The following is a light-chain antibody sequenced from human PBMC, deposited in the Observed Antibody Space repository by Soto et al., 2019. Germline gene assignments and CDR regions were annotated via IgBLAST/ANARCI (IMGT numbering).Light chain of an antibody. CDR1: QTISSW. J-gene: IGKJ1*01. V-gene: IGKV1-5*03. CDR3: QHYNSYSEA. Sequence: DIQMTQSPSTLSGSVGDRVTITCRASQTISSWLAWYQQKPGKAPKLLIYKASTLKSGVSSRFSGSGSGTEFTLTISSLQPDDVATYYCQHYNSYSEAFGQGTKVVLK. CDR2: KAS.